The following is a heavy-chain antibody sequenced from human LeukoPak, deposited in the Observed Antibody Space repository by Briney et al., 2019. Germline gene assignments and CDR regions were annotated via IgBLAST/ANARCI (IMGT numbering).Heavy chain of an antibody. CDR3: ARMGVGATSDDAFDI. CDR1: AFTFSSYS. CDR2: IGSSGSYI. Sequence: GGSLRLSCAASAFTFSSYSMSWVRQAPGKGLEWVSSIGSSGSYIFYADSVKGRFTISRDNAKDSLYLQMNSLRAEDTAVYYCARMGVGATSDDAFDIWGQGTMVTVSS. J-gene: IGHJ3*02. V-gene: IGHV3-21*01. D-gene: IGHD1-26*01.